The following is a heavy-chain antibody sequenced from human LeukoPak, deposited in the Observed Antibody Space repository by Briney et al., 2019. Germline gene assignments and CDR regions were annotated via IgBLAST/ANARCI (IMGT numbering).Heavy chain of an antibody. D-gene: IGHD4-17*01. CDR3: ARGGHDYGDYVFDY. J-gene: IGHJ4*02. V-gene: IGHV4-61*02. CDR2: IYTSGST. CDR1: GGSISSGSYY. Sequence: SETLSLTCTVSGGSISSGSYYWSWIRQPAGKRLEWIGRIYTSGSTNYNPSLKSRVTISVDTSKNQFSLKLSSVTAADTAVYYCARGGHDYGDYVFDYWGQGTLVTVSS.